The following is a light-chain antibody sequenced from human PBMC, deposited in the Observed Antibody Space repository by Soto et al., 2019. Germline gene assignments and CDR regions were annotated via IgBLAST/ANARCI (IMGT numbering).Light chain of an antibody. Sequence: QSALTQPSSVSGSPGQSITISCTGPSSDVGIYNLVSWYQQHPGKAPKLMIYEVSKRPSGVSNRFSGSKSGNTASLTISGLQAEDEADYYCCLGVFGTGTKVTVL. CDR2: EVS. CDR3: CLGV. J-gene: IGLJ1*01. V-gene: IGLV2-23*02. CDR1: SSDVGIYNL.